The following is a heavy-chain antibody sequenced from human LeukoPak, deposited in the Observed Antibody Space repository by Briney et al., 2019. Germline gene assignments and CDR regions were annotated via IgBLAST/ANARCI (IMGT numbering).Heavy chain of an antibody. CDR3: ARDLIIRGWPGTFEI. CDR1: GYSIRSYG. D-gene: IGHD3-10*01. Sequence: GASVKVSCKASGYSIRSYGISWVRQTPGQGLEWMGWVNNNIVNTNNGKKFQGRVTVTTDTSTSTAYMELRSLRFDDTAVYYCARDLIIRGWPGTFEIWGQGTTVIVSP. V-gene: IGHV1-18*01. CDR2: VNNNIVNT. J-gene: IGHJ3*02.